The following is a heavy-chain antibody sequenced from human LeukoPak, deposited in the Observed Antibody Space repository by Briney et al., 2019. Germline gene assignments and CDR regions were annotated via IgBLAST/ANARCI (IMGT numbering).Heavy chain of an antibody. CDR2: INHSGST. D-gene: IGHD2-2*01. CDR1: GGSFSGYY. Sequence: SETLSLTCAVYGGSFSGYYWSWIRQPPGKGLEWIGEINHSGSTNYNPSLKSRVTISVDTSKNQFSLKLSSVTAADTAVYYCARTTKYQFKWAGFDPWGQGTLVPVSS. J-gene: IGHJ5*02. CDR3: ARTTKYQFKWAGFDP. V-gene: IGHV4-34*01.